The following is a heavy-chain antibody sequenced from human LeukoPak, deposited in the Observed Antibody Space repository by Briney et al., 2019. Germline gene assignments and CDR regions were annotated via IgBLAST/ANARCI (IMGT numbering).Heavy chain of an antibody. D-gene: IGHD3-3*01. Sequence: PGRSLRLSCAASGFTFSSYAMSWVRQAPGKGLEWVSAISGSGGSTYYADSVKGRFTISRDNSKNTLYLQMNSLRAEDTAVYYCARTDTIFGVVIPLGYWGQGTLVTVSS. J-gene: IGHJ4*02. CDR3: ARTDTIFGVVIPLGY. CDR2: ISGSGGST. CDR1: GFTFSSYA. V-gene: IGHV3-23*01.